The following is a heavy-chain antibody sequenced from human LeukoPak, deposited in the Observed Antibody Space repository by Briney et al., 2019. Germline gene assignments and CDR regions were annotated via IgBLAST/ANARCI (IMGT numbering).Heavy chain of an antibody. D-gene: IGHD3-10*01. J-gene: IGHJ4*02. CDR2: MNPNSGNT. CDR1: GYTFTSYD. CDR3: ARDDSYYYGSGSKRYYFDY. V-gene: IGHV1-8*01. Sequence: GASVKVSCKASGYTFTSYDINWVRQATGQGLEWMGWMNPNSGNTGYAQKFQGRVTMTRNTSISTAYMELSRLRSDDTAVYYCARDDSYYYGSGSKRYYFDYWGQGTLVTVSS.